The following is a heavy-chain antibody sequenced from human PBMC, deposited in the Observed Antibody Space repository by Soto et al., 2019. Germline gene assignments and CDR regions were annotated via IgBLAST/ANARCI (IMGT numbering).Heavy chain of an antibody. J-gene: IGHJ1*01. D-gene: IGHD5-12*01. CDR2: ISGSGDIT. CDR3: TKDKIYDNGDNEKYFQH. V-gene: IGHV3-23*01. CDR1: GFTFSSYA. Sequence: GALRLSCAASGFTFSSYAMIWVRQAPGKGLEWVSTISGSGDITCYADSVKGRFTISRDSSKNPVYLQMNSLRAEDTAVYYCTKDKIYDNGDNEKYFQHWGQGTLVTVSS.